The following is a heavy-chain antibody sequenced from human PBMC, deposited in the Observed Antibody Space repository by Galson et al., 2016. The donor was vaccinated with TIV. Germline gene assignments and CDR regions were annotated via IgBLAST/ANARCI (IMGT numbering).Heavy chain of an antibody. CDR3: ARVHWDIIVVPAATPNNRFDP. V-gene: IGHV3-21*01. CDR2: SSSSGRFT. D-gene: IGHD2-2*01. Sequence: SLRLSCAGFGFTFSAYAIHWVRQAPGKGLEWVSSSSSSGRFTYYAESLRGRITISRDRARSSLHLQMNSLRPEDTAVYFCARVHWDIIVVPAATPNNRFDPWGQGTLVIVSS. J-gene: IGHJ5*02. CDR1: GFTFSAYA.